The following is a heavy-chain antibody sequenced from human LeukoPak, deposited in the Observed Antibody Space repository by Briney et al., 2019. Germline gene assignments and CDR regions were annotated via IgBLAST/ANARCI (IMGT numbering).Heavy chain of an antibody. CDR2: IYHSGNT. V-gene: IGHV4-59*01. CDR1: GDSITDYY. Sequence: SETLSLTYNVSGDSITDYYWSWIRQPPGKGLEWIGFIYHSGNTNYNPSLASRVTLSLDTSKTQLSLRLTAVTAADTAVYYCARAHSIASYYYGVDVWGQGTTVTVSS. CDR3: ARAHSIASYYYGVDV. D-gene: IGHD2/OR15-2a*01. J-gene: IGHJ6*02.